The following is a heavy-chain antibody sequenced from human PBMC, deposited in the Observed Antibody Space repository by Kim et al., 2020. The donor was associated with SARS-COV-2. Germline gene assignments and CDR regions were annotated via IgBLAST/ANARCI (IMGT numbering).Heavy chain of an antibody. V-gene: IGHV4-39*01. CDR1: GGSISSSSYY. D-gene: IGHD3-3*01. J-gene: IGHJ6*02. CDR3: ARHGTIFGVATMDV. Sequence: SETLSLTCTVSGGSISSSSYYWGWIRQPPGKGLEWIGSIYYSGSTYYNPSLKSRVTISVDTSKNQFSLKLSSVTAADTAVYYCARHGTIFGVATMDVWGQGTTVTVSS. CDR2: IYYSGST.